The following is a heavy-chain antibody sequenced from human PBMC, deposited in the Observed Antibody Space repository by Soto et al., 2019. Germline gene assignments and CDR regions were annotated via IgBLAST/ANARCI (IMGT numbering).Heavy chain of an antibody. CDR3: AYFPGY. Sequence: GSLRLSCAASGFTFIIYIMNWVRQAPGKGLEWVSYISSSSSTIYYADSVKGRFTISRDNAKNSLYLQMNSLRAEDTAVYYRAYFPGYWGQGTLVTVSS. CDR1: GFTFIIYI. D-gene: IGHD1-26*01. V-gene: IGHV3-48*01. J-gene: IGHJ4*02. CDR2: ISSSSSTI.